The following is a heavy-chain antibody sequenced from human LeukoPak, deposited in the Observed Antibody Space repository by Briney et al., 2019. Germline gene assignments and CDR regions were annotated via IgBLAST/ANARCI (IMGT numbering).Heavy chain of an antibody. J-gene: IGHJ4*02. CDR2: IKQDGGEK. D-gene: IGHD1-26*01. CDR3: AREEWELRNDY. Sequence: GGSLRLSCAASGFTFSSYWMSWVRQAPGKGLEWGANIKQDGGEKYYVDSVKGRFTISRDNAKSSLYLQMNSLRAEDTAVYYCAREEWELRNDYWGQGTLVTISS. V-gene: IGHV3-7*05. CDR1: GFTFSSYW.